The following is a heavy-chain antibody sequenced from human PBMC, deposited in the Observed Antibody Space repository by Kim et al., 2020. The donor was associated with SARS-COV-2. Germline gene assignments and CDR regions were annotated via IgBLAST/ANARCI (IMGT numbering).Heavy chain of an antibody. J-gene: IGHJ2*01. CDR1: GFTVSSNY. CDR3: ARDRAGELDSSGCVGYFDL. Sequence: GGSLRLSCAASGFTVSSNYMSWVRQAPGKGLEWVSVIYSGGSTYYADSVKGRFTISRDNSKNTLYLQMNSLRAEDTAVYYCARDRAGELDSSGCVGYFDLWGRGTPVTVTS. V-gene: IGHV3-66*01. CDR2: IYSGGST. D-gene: IGHD3-22*01.